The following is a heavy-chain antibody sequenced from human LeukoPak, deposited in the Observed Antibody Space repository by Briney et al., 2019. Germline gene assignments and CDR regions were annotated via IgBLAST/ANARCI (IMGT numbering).Heavy chain of an antibody. CDR3: ARGSGYSSGWSVVDV. J-gene: IGHJ6*02. CDR1: GYTFTSYD. Sequence: ASVKVSCKASGYTFTSYDINWVRQATGQGLEWMGWMNPNSGNTGYAQKFQGRVTMTRDTSISTAYMELSRLRSDDTAVYYCARGSGYSSGWSVVDVWGQGTTVTVSS. D-gene: IGHD6-19*01. V-gene: IGHV1-8*01. CDR2: MNPNSGNT.